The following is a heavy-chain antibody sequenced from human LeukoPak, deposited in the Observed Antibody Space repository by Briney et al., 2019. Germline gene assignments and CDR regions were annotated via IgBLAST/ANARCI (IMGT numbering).Heavy chain of an antibody. D-gene: IGHD3-16*01. CDR3: ARRVARGGYYFDY. V-gene: IGHV5-51*01. CDR1: GFNFTSYW. Sequence: GESLKISCKGSGFNFTSYWIGWVRQMPGKGLEWMGIIYPGDSDTRYSPSFQGQVTISADKSISTAYLQWSSLKASDTAMYYCARRVARGGYYFDYWGQGTLVTVSS. CDR2: IYPGDSDT. J-gene: IGHJ4*02.